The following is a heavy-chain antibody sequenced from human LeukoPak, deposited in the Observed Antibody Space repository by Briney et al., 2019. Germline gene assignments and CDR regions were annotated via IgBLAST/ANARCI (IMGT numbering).Heavy chain of an antibody. V-gene: IGHV1-69*05. CDR3: ARMMRSSLSHWFDP. J-gene: IGHJ5*02. CDR1: GGTFSSYA. D-gene: IGHD6-6*01. CDR2: IIPIFGTA. Sequence: GASVKVSCKASGGTFSSYAISWVRQAPGQGLEWMGGIIPIFGTANYAQKFQGRVTITTDESTSTAYMELSSLRSEDTAVYYCARMMRSSLSHWFDPWGQGTLVTVSS.